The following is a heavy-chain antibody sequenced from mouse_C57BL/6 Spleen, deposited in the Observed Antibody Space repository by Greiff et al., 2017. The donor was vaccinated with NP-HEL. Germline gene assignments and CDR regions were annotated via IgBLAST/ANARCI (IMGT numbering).Heavy chain of an antibody. CDR1: GFTFSDYG. Sequence: DVMLVESGGGLVKPGGSLKLSCAASGFTFSDYGMHWVRQAPEKGLEWVAYISSGSSTIYYADTVKGRFTLSRDNAKNTLFLQMTSLRSEDTAMYYCARPNYYGSSLYAMDYWGQGTSVTVSS. CDR2: ISSGSSTI. CDR3: ARPNYYGSSLYAMDY. D-gene: IGHD1-1*01. J-gene: IGHJ4*01. V-gene: IGHV5-17*01.